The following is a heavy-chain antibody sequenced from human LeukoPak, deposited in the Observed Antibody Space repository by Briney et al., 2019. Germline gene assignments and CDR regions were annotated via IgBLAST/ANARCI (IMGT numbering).Heavy chain of an antibody. CDR2: IYYSGTT. J-gene: IGHJ4*02. CDR1: GDSISSGDYY. V-gene: IGHV4-61*08. CDR3: ARHAGQWLNFYFDY. Sequence: PSETPSLTCTVSGDSISSGDYYWSWIRQPPGKGLEWIGYIYYSGTTNYNPSLKSRVTISVDTSKDQFSLKLNSVTATDTAVYFCARHAGQWLNFYFDYWGQGTLVTVSS. D-gene: IGHD6-19*01.